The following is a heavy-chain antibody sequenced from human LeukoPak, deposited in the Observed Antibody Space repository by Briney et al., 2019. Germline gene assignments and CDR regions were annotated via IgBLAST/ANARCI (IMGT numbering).Heavy chain of an antibody. V-gene: IGHV1-69*13. CDR2: IIPIFGTA. Sequence: SVKVSCKASGGTFSSYAISWVRQAPGQGLEWMGGIIPIFGTANYAQEFQGRVTITADESTSTAYLELSSLTSEDTAVYYCARVVLGRRWLQTSYYYGMDVWGQGTTVTVSS. D-gene: IGHD5-24*01. J-gene: IGHJ6*02. CDR3: ARVVLGRRWLQTSYYYGMDV. CDR1: GGTFSSYA.